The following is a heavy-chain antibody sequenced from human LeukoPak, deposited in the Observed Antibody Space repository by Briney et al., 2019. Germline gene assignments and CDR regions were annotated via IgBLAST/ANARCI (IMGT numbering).Heavy chain of an antibody. CDR3: ARGAYRSSDAFDI. CDR2: ISGSGGST. J-gene: IGHJ3*02. Sequence: GGSLRLSCAASGFTFSSYAMSWVRQAPGKGLEWVSAISGSGGSTYYADSVKGRFTISRDDSKNTAYLQMNSLKTEDTAVYYCARGAYRSSDAFDIWGQGTMVTVSS. CDR1: GFTFSSYA. D-gene: IGHD6-13*01. V-gene: IGHV3-23*01.